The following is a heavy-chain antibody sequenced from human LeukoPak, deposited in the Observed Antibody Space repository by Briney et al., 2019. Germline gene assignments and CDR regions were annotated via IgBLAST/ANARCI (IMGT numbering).Heavy chain of an antibody. V-gene: IGHV3-11*04. J-gene: IGHJ4*02. D-gene: IGHD3-10*01. Sequence: GGSLRLSCAASGFTFSDYYMGWIRQAPGKGLEWVSYISSSGSTIYYADSVKGRFTISRDNAKNSLYVQMNSLRAEDTAVYYCARRHPYYYGSGSYDYWGQGTLVTVSS. CDR3: ARRHPYYYGSGSYDY. CDR1: GFTFSDYY. CDR2: ISSSGSTI.